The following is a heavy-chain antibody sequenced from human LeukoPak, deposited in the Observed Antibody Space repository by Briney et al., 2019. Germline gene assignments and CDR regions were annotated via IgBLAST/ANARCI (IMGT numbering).Heavy chain of an antibody. D-gene: IGHD2-2*01. J-gene: IGHJ6*04. Sequence: SETLSLTCTVSGGSISSYYWSWLRHPPGEGREGVGYIYYSGNTNYNPSLKSPVTISVDTSKNQLFMKLSSVTAADTAVYYCARDRRGYCSSTSCYGPYYYYGMDVWGKGTTVTVSS. CDR2: IYYSGNT. CDR1: GGSISSYY. CDR3: ARDRRGYCSSTSCYGPYYYYGMDV. V-gene: IGHV4-59*01.